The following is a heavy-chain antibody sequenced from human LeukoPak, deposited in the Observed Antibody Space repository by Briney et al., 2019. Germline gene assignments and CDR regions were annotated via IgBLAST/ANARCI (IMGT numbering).Heavy chain of an antibody. Sequence: PGGSLRLSCAASGFTFSSYAMHWVRQAPGKGLEGVAVISYDGSNKYYADSVKGRFTISRDNSKNTLYLQMNSLRAEDTAVYYCARDLPERDGYNYSHYYGMDVWGQGTTVTVSS. CDR2: ISYDGSNK. J-gene: IGHJ6*02. D-gene: IGHD5-24*01. CDR3: ARDLPERDGYNYSHYYGMDV. CDR1: GFTFSSYA. V-gene: IGHV3-30*04.